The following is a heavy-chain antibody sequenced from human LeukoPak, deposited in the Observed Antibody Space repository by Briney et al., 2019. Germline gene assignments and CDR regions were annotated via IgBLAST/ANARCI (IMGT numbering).Heavy chain of an antibody. D-gene: IGHD2-15*01. V-gene: IGHV3-23*01. J-gene: IGHJ4*02. CDR2: ISGSGGRT. Sequence: PGGSLRLSCAASGFTFSSYAMSWVRQAPGKGLEWVSVISGSGGRTLYADSVKGRFTISRDNSKNTLYLQINSLRAEDTAVYYCAKDYCSCGSCYSGHEYWGQGTLVTVSS. CDR1: GFTFSSYA. CDR3: AKDYCSCGSCYSGHEY.